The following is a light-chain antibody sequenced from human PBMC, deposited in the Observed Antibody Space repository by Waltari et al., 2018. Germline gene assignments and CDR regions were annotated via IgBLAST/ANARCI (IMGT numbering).Light chain of an antibody. CDR1: SSNLGVNS. Sequence: QSVLTQSHSVSATPGQRVTISCSGSSSNLGVNSVNWYQHVPGAAPRLLIYSNNRRPSGVPDRFSGSKSDTSASLAISGLQSEDETHYYCATWDSDVNAWLFGGGTKVTVL. J-gene: IGLJ2*01. V-gene: IGLV1-44*01. CDR3: ATWDSDVNAWL. CDR2: SNN.